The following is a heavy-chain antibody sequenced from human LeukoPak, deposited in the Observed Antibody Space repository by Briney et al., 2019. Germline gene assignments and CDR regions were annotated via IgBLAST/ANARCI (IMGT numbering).Heavy chain of an antibody. CDR2: FYYGGTT. CDR1: GGSLGPCYY. Sequence: SETLSLTCTVSGGSLGPCYYWGWIRQPPGKGLEWIGTFYYGGTTFYSPSLKSRVTMSVDKSKNQFSLKLSSVTAADTAVYYCASQGYYYDSSGYLFDYWGQGTLVTVSS. J-gene: IGHJ4*02. V-gene: IGHV4-39*07. D-gene: IGHD3-22*01. CDR3: ASQGYYYDSSGYLFDY.